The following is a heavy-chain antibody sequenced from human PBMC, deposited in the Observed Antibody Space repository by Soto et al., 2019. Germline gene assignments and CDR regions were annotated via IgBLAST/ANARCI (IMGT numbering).Heavy chain of an antibody. Sequence: PSETLSLTCAVYGGSFSCYYWSGIRQHPGTGLEWISEINHTGSTKYNPSLKSRVTISVDISKNQLSLKVGSVTAADTAVYGSARMRTSDFLWGVRGENIGYYDYGMDVWGQGTTVTVSS. J-gene: IGHJ6*02. CDR3: ARMRTSDFLWGVRGENIGYYDYGMDV. CDR1: GGSFSCYY. CDR2: INHTGST. D-gene: IGHD3-10*01. V-gene: IGHV4-34*01.